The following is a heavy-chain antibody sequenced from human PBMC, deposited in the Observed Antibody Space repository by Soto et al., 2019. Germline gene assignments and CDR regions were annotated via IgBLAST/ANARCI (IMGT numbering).Heavy chain of an antibody. CDR1: GYTFSSYA. J-gene: IGHJ4*02. CDR3: ARDVTPPDY. Sequence: QVQLVQSGAEVKNPGASVKVYCKASGYTFSSYAFSWVRKAPGQGLEWMGWISAYNGNTNNAKKFKGRGTMTTDTATRTAYMELRSLRSDDAAVYYFARDVTPPDYWGQGTLVTVSS. V-gene: IGHV1-18*01. CDR2: ISAYNGNT.